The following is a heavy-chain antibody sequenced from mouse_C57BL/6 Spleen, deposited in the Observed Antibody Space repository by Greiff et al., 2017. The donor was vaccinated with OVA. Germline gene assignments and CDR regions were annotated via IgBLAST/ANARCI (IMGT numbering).Heavy chain of an antibody. CDR2: ISSGSSTI. CDR3: ARTAYYLDY. V-gene: IGHV5-17*01. J-gene: IGHJ2*01. CDR1: GFTFSDYG. D-gene: IGHD2-10*01. Sequence: EVNLVESGGGLVKPGGSLKLSCAASGFTFSDYGMHWVRQAPEKGLEWVAYISSGSSTIYYADTVKGRFTISRDNAKNTLFLQMTSLRSEDTAMYYCARTAYYLDYWGQGTTLTVSS.